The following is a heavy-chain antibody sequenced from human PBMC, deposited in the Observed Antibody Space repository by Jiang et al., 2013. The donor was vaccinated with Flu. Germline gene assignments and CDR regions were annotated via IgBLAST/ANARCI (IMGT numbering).Heavy chain of an antibody. D-gene: IGHD3-16*01. CDR2: IHYSGST. J-gene: IGHJ4*02. CDR1: GGSISSYY. V-gene: IGHV4-59*12. Sequence: ETLSLTCTVSGGSISSYYWSWIRQPPGKGLEWIGYIHYSGSTNYNPSLKSRVTISVDTSKNQFSLKLSSVTAADTAVYYCARVKGGIMITFGREYYFDYWGQGTLVTVSS. CDR3: ARVKGGIMITFGREYYFDY.